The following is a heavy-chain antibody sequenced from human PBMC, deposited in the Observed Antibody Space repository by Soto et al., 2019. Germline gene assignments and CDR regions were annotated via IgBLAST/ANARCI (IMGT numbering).Heavy chain of an antibody. D-gene: IGHD2-21*02. CDR1: YGSISSYY. Sequence: PSETLSLTCPFSYGSISSYYLSWILHPPVKGLECIGYMYNTGSTIYNPSLKSRVTISVDTSKNQFSLKLNSVTAADTAVYYCARDLWGYCGADCYPLDVWGQGTTVTVSS. CDR3: ARDLWGYCGADCYPLDV. V-gene: IGHV4-59*01. CDR2: MYNTGST. J-gene: IGHJ6*02.